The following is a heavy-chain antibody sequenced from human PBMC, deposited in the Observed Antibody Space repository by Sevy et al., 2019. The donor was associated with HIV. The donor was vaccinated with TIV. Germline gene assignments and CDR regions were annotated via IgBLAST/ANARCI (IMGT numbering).Heavy chain of an antibody. CDR2: ISDDGSNK. V-gene: IGHV3-30-3*01. J-gene: IGHJ4*02. CDR1: GFTFSSYA. Sequence: GWSLRLSCAASGFTFSSYAMHWVRQAPGEGLEWVAVISDDGSNKYYADSVKRRFTISRDNSKNTLYLQMSSLRAEDTAMFYCARDRQYCSGGTCYRTGYFDYWGQGTLVTVSS. CDR3: ARDRQYCSGGTCYRTGYFDY. D-gene: IGHD2-15*01.